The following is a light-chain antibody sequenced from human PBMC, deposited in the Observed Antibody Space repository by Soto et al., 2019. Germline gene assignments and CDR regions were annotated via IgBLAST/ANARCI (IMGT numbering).Light chain of an antibody. J-gene: IGKJ5*01. Sequence: AIRMTQSPSSFSASTGDRVTITCRASQGISSYLAWYQQKPGKAPKLLIYAASTLQSGVPSRFRGSGSVTDFTLTISRLQSENFTTYYCQQYYSYPPITFDQGTRLEIK. V-gene: IGKV1-8*01. CDR2: AAS. CDR3: QQYYSYPPIT. CDR1: QGISSY.